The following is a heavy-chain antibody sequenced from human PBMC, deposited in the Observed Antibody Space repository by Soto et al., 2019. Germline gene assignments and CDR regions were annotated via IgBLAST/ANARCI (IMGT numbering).Heavy chain of an antibody. J-gene: IGHJ6*02. CDR3: ARGGGALITXFWSGYYTAPYYYGMDV. V-gene: IGHV1-8*01. CDR2: MNPNSGNT. D-gene: IGHD3-3*01. CDR1: GYTFTSYD. Sequence: ASVKVSCKASGYTFTSYDINWVRQATGQGLEWMGWMNPNSGNTGYAQKFQGRVTMTRNTSISTAYMELSSLRSEDTAVYYCARGGGALITXFWSGYYTAPYYYGMDVWGQGTTVTVSS.